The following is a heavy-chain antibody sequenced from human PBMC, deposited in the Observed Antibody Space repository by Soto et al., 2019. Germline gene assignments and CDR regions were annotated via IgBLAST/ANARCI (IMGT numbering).Heavy chain of an antibody. J-gene: IGHJ4*02. Sequence: GGSLRLSCAASGFTFSSYDMHWVRQAPGKGLEWVSAIGTAGDTYYPGSVKGRLTISRENAQNSLYLQVNSLRAGDTAVYYCPRGLHDYGDTYYFDYWGQGTLVTVSS. CDR1: GFTFSSYD. CDR3: PRGLHDYGDTYYFDY. D-gene: IGHD4-17*01. CDR2: IGTAGDT. V-gene: IGHV3-13*01.